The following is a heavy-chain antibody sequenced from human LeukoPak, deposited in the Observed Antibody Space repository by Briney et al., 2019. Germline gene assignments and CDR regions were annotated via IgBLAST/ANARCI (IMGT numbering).Heavy chain of an antibody. D-gene: IGHD6-13*01. Sequence: GGSLRLSCAASGFTFSSYGMHWVRQAPGRGLEWVAVIWYDGSNKYYADSVKGRFTISRDNSKNTLYLQMNSLRVEDTAVYYCARGASIAAAGTGEKSNWFDPWGQGTLVTVSS. CDR3: ARGASIAAAGTGEKSNWFDP. V-gene: IGHV3-33*01. CDR1: GFTFSSYG. J-gene: IGHJ5*02. CDR2: IWYDGSNK.